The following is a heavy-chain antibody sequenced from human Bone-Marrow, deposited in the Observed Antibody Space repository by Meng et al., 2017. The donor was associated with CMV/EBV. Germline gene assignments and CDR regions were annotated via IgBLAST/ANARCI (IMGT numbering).Heavy chain of an antibody. CDR3: ARVYCSTTSCYSLDP. Sequence: ASVKVSCKASGYTFTGYYMHWVRQAPGQGLEWMGWINPNSGGTNYAQKFQGRVTMTRDTSNSTAYMELSRLRSDDTAVFYCARVYCSTTSCYSLDPWGQGTLVTVSS. V-gene: IGHV1-2*02. J-gene: IGHJ5*02. CDR2: INPNSGGT. D-gene: IGHD2-2*02. CDR1: GYTFTGYY.